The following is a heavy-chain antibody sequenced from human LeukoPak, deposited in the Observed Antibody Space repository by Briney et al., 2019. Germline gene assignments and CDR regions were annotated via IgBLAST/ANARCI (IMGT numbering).Heavy chain of an antibody. V-gene: IGHV5-51*01. J-gene: IGHJ4*02. CDR3: AVAGTSGDFWSDPNYYFDY. CDR1: GYSFTSYW. Sequence: GESLKISCKGSGYSFTSYWIGWVRQMPGKGLEWMGIIYPGDSDTRYSPSFQGQVTISADKSISTAYLQWSSLKASDTAMYYCAVAGTSGDFWSDPNYYFDYWGQGTLVTVSS. CDR2: IYPGDSDT. D-gene: IGHD3-3*01.